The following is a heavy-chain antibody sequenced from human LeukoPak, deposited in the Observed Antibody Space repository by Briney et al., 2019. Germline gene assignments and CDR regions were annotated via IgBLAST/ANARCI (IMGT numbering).Heavy chain of an antibody. J-gene: IGHJ5*02. V-gene: IGHV3-30*02. D-gene: IGHD3-10*01. CDR1: GFTFSSYG. Sequence: PGGSLRLSCAASGFTFSSYGMHWVRQAPGKGLEWVAFIRYDGGNKYYADSVKGRFTISRDNSKNTLYLQMNSLRAEDTAVYYCARGPYYGSGSPSGWFDPWGQGTLVTVSS. CDR3: ARGPYYGSGSPSGWFDP. CDR2: IRYDGGNK.